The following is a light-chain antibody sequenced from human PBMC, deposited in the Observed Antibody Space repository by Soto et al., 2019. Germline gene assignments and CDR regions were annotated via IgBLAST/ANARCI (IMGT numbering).Light chain of an antibody. CDR1: QSVSSNY. Sequence: EIVLTQSPGTLSLSPGERATLSCRASQSVSSNYLAWYQQKPGQAPGLLIYDASSRATGIPDRFSGSGSGTDFTLTISRLEHDDFAVYYCQQYANSPLTFGGGTKVEIK. J-gene: IGKJ4*01. CDR2: DAS. CDR3: QQYANSPLT. V-gene: IGKV3-20*01.